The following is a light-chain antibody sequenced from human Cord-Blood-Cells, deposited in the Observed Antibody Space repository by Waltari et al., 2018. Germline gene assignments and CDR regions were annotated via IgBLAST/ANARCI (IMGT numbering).Light chain of an antibody. CDR2: RNN. Sequence: QSVLTQPPSASGTPRQRVTLSCSGSSPHIGRNYVYWYQQLPGTAPKLLIYRNNQRPSGVPDRFSGSKSGTSASLAISGLRSEDEADYYCAAWDDSLSGRVFGGGTKLTVL. CDR3: AAWDDSLSGRV. CDR1: SPHIGRNY. J-gene: IGLJ2*01. V-gene: IGLV1-47*01.